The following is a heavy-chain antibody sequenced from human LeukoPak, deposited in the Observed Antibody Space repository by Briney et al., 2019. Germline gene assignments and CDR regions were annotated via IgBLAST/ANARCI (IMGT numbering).Heavy chain of an antibody. CDR2: ISWDGRNK. D-gene: IGHD4-23*01. CDR1: GFTFSSYG. Sequence: GGSLRLSCAASGFTFSSYGIHWVRQAPGKGLEWVASISWDGRNKRYADSVTGRFTISRDNSQNTLYLQMNSLRGEDTAIYYCARSVVTPSSWFDPWGQGTLVTVSS. V-gene: IGHV3-30*03. J-gene: IGHJ5*02. CDR3: ARSVVTPSSWFDP.